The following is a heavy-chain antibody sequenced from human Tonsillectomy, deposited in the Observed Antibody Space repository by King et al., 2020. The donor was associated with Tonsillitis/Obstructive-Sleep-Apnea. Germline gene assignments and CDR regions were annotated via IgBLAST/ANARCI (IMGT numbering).Heavy chain of an antibody. D-gene: IGHD3-16*01. CDR1: GYRFTTYW. J-gene: IGHJ6*03. Sequence: VQLVESGTEVKKPGESLKISCKGSGYRFTTYWIGWVRQMPGKGLEWMGIIYPGDSDTRYSPSFQGQVTISADKSIGTAYLQWSSLRASDTAMYYCARRGGGAYSHYYNHMDVWGKGTPVTVSS. CDR2: IYPGDSDT. CDR3: ARRGGGAYSHYYNHMDV. V-gene: IGHV5-51*01.